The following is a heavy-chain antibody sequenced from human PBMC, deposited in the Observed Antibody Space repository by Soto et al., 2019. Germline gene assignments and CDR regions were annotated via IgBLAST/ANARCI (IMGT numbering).Heavy chain of an antibody. CDR3: AKHYDFWSGYYGWFDP. V-gene: IGHV4-59*01. CDR1: GGSISSYY. Sequence: SETLSLTCTVSGGSISSYYWSWIRQPPGKGLEWIGYIYYSGSTNYNPSLKSRVTISVDTSKNQFSLKLSSVTAADTAVYYCAKHYDFWSGYYGWFDPRGQGTLVTVSS. CDR2: IYYSGST. D-gene: IGHD3-3*01. J-gene: IGHJ5*02.